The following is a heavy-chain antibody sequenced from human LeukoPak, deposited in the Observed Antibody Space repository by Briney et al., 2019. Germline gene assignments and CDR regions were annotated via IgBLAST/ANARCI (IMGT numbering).Heavy chain of an antibody. J-gene: IGHJ4*02. CDR3: AKGIGGGYSSGSAFDY. V-gene: IGHV3-23*01. Sequence: GGSLRLSCAASGFTFSSYAMSWVRQAPEKVLEWVSTISGSGGSTYYADSVKGRFSISRDNSNNTLYLHMDSLRAEDTPIYYCAKGIGGGYSSGSAFDYWGQGTLVTVSS. CDR2: ISGSGGST. CDR1: GFTFSSYA. D-gene: IGHD6-19*01.